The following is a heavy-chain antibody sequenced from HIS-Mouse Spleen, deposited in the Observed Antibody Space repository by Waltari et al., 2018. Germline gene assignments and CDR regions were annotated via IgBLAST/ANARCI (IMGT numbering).Heavy chain of an antibody. CDR1: GGSISSSSYY. D-gene: IGHD4-17*01. CDR3: AYGDYFDY. Sequence: QLQLQESGPGLVKPSETLSLTCTVSGGSISSSSYYWGWIRQPPGKGLEWIGSIYYSGATYYNPSLRSRVTISVDTSKNQFALKLSSVTAADTAVYYCAYGDYFDYWGQGTLVTVSS. V-gene: IGHV4-39*01. CDR2: IYYSGAT. J-gene: IGHJ4*02.